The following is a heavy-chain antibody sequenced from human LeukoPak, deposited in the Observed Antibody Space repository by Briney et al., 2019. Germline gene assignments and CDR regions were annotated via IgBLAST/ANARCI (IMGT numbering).Heavy chain of an antibody. Sequence: GESLKISCKGSGYSFTSYWISWVRQMPGKGLEWMGRIDPSDSYTNYSPSFQGHVTISADKSISTAYLQWSSLKASDTAMYYCASQRQAPGIAAAGPSDYWGQGILVTVSS. J-gene: IGHJ4*02. CDR3: ASQRQAPGIAAAGPSDY. CDR2: IDPSDSYT. D-gene: IGHD6-13*01. CDR1: GYSFTSYW. V-gene: IGHV5-10-1*01.